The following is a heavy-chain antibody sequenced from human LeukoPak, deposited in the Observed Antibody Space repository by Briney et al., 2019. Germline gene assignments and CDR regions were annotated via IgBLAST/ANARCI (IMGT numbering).Heavy chain of an antibody. D-gene: IGHD5-12*01. CDR3: ARDSGQHVGYDWSH. J-gene: IGHJ4*02. CDR2: MYYSGNS. CDR1: GFTFTSYA. Sequence: GSLRLSCAASGFTFTSYAMSWIRQPPGKGLEWIGYMYYSGNSNYNPALKSRVTISVDTSKNQFSLKMISVTAADTAVYYCARDSGQHVGYDWSHWGQGTLVTVSS. V-gene: IGHV4-59*12.